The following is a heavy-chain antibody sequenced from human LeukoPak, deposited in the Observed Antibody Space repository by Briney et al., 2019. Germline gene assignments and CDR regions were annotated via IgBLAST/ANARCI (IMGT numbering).Heavy chain of an antibody. J-gene: IGHJ4*01. D-gene: IGHD1-26*01. CDR1: GFTLSSYS. Sequence: GGSLRLSCAASGFTLSSYSMNWVRQAPGKGLEWVSSISSSSSYIYYADSVKGRFAISRDNAKNSLYLQMNSLRAEDTACYHCGRVKEEGAHFDSWGQGTLVTVSS. CDR3: GRVKEEGAHFDS. CDR2: ISSSSSYI. V-gene: IGHV3-21*04.